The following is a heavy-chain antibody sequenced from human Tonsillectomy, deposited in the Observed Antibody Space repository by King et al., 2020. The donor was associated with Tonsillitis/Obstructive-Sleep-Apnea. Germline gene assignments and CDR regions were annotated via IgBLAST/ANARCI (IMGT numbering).Heavy chain of an antibody. CDR2: IWYDGSNK. CDR1: GFTFSSYG. Sequence: VQLVESGGGVVQPGRSLRLSCAASGFTFSSYGMHWVRQAPGKGLEWVAVIWYDGSNKYYADSVKGRFTISRDNSKNTLYLQMNSLRAEDTAVYYCARDRGWRSEKAFDIWGQGTMVTVSS. D-gene: IGHD6-19*01. CDR3: ARDRGWRSEKAFDI. V-gene: IGHV3-33*01. J-gene: IGHJ3*02.